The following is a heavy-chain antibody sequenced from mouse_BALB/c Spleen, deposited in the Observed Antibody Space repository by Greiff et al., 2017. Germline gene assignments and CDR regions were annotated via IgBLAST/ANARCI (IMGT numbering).Heavy chain of an antibody. J-gene: IGHJ2*01. CDR1: GYTFTSYW. CDR2: IDPSDSET. D-gene: IGHD2-14*01. Sequence: QVQLQQSGPELVKPGASVKISCKASGYTFTSYWMNWVKQRPGQGLEWIGMIDPSDSETHYNQMFKDKATLTVDKSSSTAYMQLSSLTSEDSAVYYCASGINRYDGFDYWGQGTTLTVSS. V-gene: IGHV1-61*01. CDR3: ASGINRYDGFDY.